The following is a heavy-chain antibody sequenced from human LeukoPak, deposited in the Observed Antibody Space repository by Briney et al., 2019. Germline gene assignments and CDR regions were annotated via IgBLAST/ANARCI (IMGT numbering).Heavy chain of an antibody. V-gene: IGHV3-7*01. Sequence: GGSLRLSCAASGFTFSNYWVTWVRQAPGKGLEWVANIKQEGSEKHYVDSVKGRFTISRDNAKNSVYLQMNSLRADDTAVYYCARDRQIAYWGQGTLVTVSS. J-gene: IGHJ4*02. CDR1: GFTFSNYW. CDR2: IKQEGSEK. CDR3: ARDRQIAY.